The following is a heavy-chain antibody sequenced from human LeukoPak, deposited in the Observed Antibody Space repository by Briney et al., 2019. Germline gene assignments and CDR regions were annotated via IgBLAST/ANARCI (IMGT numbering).Heavy chain of an antibody. J-gene: IGHJ4*02. CDR2: IHCDDHE. CDR3: AHRLGSAWCFDS. CDR1: GFSLNTSGVA. Sequence: SGPTLVKPTQTLTLTCTFSGFSLNTSGVAVGWIRQPPGQALEWLALIHCDDHERYSPSLKNRLTITKDTSKNQMVLRMTNMDPVETATFYCAHRLGSAWCFDSWGQGTLVTVSS. V-gene: IGHV2-5*02. D-gene: IGHD6-19*01.